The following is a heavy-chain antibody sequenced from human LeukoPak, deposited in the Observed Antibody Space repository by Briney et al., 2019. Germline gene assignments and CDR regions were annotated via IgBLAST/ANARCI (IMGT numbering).Heavy chain of an antibody. CDR3: ATYTSDRASFDY. CDR1: GGSISSYY. D-gene: IGHD3-22*01. Sequence: SETLSLACAVSGGSISSYYWSWIRQPAGKGLEWIGRIYTSGSTNYNPSLKSRVTMSVDTSKNQFSLKLNSVTAADTAVYYCATYTSDRASFDYWGQGTLVTVSS. J-gene: IGHJ4*02. CDR2: IYTSGST. V-gene: IGHV4-59*10.